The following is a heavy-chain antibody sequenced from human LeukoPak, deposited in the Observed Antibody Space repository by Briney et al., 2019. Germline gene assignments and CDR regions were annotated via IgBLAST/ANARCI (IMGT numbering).Heavy chain of an antibody. D-gene: IGHD5-18*01. V-gene: IGHV4-39*01. J-gene: IGHJ4*02. CDR2: IYYSGST. CDR1: GGSISSSSYY. Sequence: NSSETLSLTCTVSGGSISSSSYYWGWIRQPPGKGLEWIGSIYYSGSTYYNPSLKSRVTISVDTSKNQFSLKLSSVTAADTAVYYCARQKWIQVKKTSPFDYWGQGTLVTVSS. CDR3: ARQKWIQVKKTSPFDY.